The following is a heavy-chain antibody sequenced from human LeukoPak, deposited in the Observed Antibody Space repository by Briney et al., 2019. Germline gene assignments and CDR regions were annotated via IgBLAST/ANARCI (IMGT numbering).Heavy chain of an antibody. D-gene: IGHD5-12*01. CDR3: ARGDWLPLPYAFDH. V-gene: IGHV3-7*01. J-gene: IGHJ4*02. CDR1: GFTFSSYW. CDR2: IKQDGSEK. Sequence: PGGSLRLSCAASGFTFSSYWMSWVRQAPGKGLEWVANIKQDGSEKYYVDSVRGRFTISRDSAKNSLYLQMNSLRAEDTAVYYCARGDWLPLPYAFDHWGQGTLVTVSS.